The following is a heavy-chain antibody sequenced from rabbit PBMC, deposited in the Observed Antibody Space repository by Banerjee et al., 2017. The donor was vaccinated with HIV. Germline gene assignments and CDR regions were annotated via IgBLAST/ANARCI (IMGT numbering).Heavy chain of an antibody. D-gene: IGHD1-1*01. CDR1: GFSFSSSYW. V-gene: IGHV1S40*01. CDR2: IYTGDGNT. Sequence: QSLEESGGDLVKPGASLTLTCTASGFSFSSSYWICWVRQAPGKGLEWIACIYTGDGNTYYASWAKGRFTISKTSSTTVTLQMTSLTAADTATYFCARSLSSSGYSPFNLWGPGTLVTVS. J-gene: IGHJ4*01. CDR3: ARSLSSSGYSPFNL.